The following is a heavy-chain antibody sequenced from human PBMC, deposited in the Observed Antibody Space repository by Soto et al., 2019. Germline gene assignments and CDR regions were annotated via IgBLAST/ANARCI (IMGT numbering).Heavy chain of an antibody. D-gene: IGHD3-22*01. CDR2: IDPSDSQT. Sequence: GESLKISCKGSGYSFDGYWNTWVRQKPGKGLEWMGRIDPSDSQTYYSPSFRGHVTISVTKSITTVFLQWSSLRASDTAMYYCARQIYDSDTGPNFQYYFDSWGQGTPVTVSS. J-gene: IGHJ4*02. V-gene: IGHV5-10-1*01. CDR3: ARQIYDSDTGPNFQYYFDS. CDR1: GYSFDGYW.